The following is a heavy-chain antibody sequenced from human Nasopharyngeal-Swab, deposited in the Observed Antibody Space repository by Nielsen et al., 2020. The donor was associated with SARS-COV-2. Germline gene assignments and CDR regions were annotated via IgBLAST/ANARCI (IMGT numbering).Heavy chain of an antibody. CDR2: ISTTNGSM. J-gene: IGHJ4*02. V-gene: IGHV3-21*01. CDR3: ARGSVYHTLLY. CDR1: GFSFSTYN. Sequence: ESLEISCAASGFSFSTYNMNWVRQAPGKGLEWVSSISTTNGSMDYADSVRGRFTISRDNAKNSLFLQMNNLRAEDTAVYYCARGSVYHTLLYWGQGTLVTVS. D-gene: IGHD3-3*01.